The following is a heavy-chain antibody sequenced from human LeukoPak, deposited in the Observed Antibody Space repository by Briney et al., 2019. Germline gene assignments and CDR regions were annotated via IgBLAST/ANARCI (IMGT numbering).Heavy chain of an antibody. CDR3: AKEQDIVVVPAAILD. Sequence: GGSLRLSCAASGFTFSSYAVSWVRQAPGKGLEWVSAISGSGGSTYYADSVKGRFTISRDNSKNTLYLQMNSLRAEDTAVYYCAKEQDIVVVPAAILDWGQGTLVTVSS. CDR2: ISGSGGST. D-gene: IGHD2-2*02. J-gene: IGHJ4*02. CDR1: GFTFSSYA. V-gene: IGHV3-23*01.